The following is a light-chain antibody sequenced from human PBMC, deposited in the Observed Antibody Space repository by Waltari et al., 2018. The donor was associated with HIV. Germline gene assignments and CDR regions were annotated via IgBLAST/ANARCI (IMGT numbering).Light chain of an antibody. CDR3: QQYNNWPRT. CDR2: GAS. CDR1: QSVSSN. V-gene: IGKV3-15*01. J-gene: IGKJ1*01. Sequence: EIVMTQSPATLSVSPGERATLSCRASQSVSSNLAWYQQKPGQAPRLLIYGASTWATGIPARFSGSGSGTEFTLTISSLQSEDFAVYYCQQYNNWPRTFGQGTKVEIK.